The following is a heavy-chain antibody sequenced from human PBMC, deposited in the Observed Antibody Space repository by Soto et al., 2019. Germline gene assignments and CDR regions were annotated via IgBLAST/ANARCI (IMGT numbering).Heavy chain of an antibody. CDR2: IRCRANNYAT. J-gene: IGHJ3*01. V-gene: IGHV3-73*02. D-gene: IGHD3-3*01. CDR3: TRQEDYDFWKCMSASDV. CDR1: GFICSGSA. Sequence: EVQLVESGGGLVHPGVSLKLSCSASGFICSGSAIHWVRQASGKGLEWVGRIRCRANNYATAYAASVQGRFTISRDDSENTAYLQINSLKTEDTSVYYCTRQEDYDFWKCMSASDVWGQGTMVTVSA.